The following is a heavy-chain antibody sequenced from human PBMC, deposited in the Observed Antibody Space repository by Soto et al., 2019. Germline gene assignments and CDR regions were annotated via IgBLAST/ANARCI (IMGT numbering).Heavy chain of an antibody. CDR2: ISGSGGST. CDR3: AKPKYYDILTGYYMDYYYMDV. Sequence: GGSLRLSCAASGFTFSSYAMSWVRQAPGKGLEWVSAISGSGGSTYYADSVKGRFTISRDNSKNTLYLQMNSLRAEDTAVYYCAKPKYYDILTGYYMDYYYMDVWGKGTTVTVSS. CDR1: GFTFSSYA. V-gene: IGHV3-23*01. J-gene: IGHJ6*03. D-gene: IGHD3-9*01.